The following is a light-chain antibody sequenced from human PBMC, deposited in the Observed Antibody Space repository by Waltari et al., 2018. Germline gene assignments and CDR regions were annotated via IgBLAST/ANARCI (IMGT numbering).Light chain of an antibody. CDR3: QSFDNMLSGGVV. CDR2: GNN. J-gene: IGLJ2*01. Sequence: QSVLTQPPSVSGTPGQRVTIPCSCSTSNIGDGPDVPWYQHLPGTAPKLLIYGNNNRPSGVPDRFSGSKSGTSASLAITGLQADDEADYFCQSFDNMLSGGVVFGGGTKLAVL. V-gene: IGLV1-40*01. CDR1: TSNIGDGPD.